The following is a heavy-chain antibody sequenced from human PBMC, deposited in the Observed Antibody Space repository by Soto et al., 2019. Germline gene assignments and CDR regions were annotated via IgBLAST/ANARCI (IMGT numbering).Heavy chain of an antibody. V-gene: IGHV3-7*01. J-gene: IGHJ4*01. D-gene: IGHD3-10*01. Sequence: EVQLVESGGDLVQPGGSLRLSCAASGFTFSGYWMGWVRQAPGKGLEWVASIMKDGGEKKYVDSVRGRFTISRDNVQNSPFLQMDSLRVEDTAVYYCARDRDYSKADYWGQGTLVNVSS. CDR3: ARDRDYSKADY. CDR2: IMKDGGEK. CDR1: GFTFSGYW.